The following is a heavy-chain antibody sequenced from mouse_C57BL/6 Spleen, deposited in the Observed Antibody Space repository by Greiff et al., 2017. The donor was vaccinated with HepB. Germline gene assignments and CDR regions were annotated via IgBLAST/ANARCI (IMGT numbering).Heavy chain of an antibody. J-gene: IGHJ3*01. D-gene: IGHD2-2*01. CDR1: GYTFTSYT. V-gene: IGHV1-4*01. CDR2: INPSSGYT. Sequence: QVQLKQSGAELARPGASVKMSCKASGYTFTSYTMHWVKQRPGQGLEWIGYINPSSGYTKYNQKFKDKATLTADKSSSTAYMQLSSLTSEDSAVYYCAKIEGLRRFAYWGQGTLVTVSA. CDR3: AKIEGLRRFAY.